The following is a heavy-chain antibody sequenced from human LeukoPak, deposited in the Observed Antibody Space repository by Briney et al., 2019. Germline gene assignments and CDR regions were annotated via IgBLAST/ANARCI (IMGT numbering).Heavy chain of an antibody. CDR3: TRVGQSTDFDY. CDR1: GYTFTGYY. CDR2: INPNSGGT. Sequence: ASVKVSCKTSGYTFTGYYIHWVRQAPGQGLEWMGWINPNSGGTNYAQKFQGRVTMTRDTSTSTAYMELSRLRSDDTAVYFCTRVGQSTDFDYWGQGTLVTVSS. J-gene: IGHJ4*02. V-gene: IGHV1-2*02. D-gene: IGHD2-2*01.